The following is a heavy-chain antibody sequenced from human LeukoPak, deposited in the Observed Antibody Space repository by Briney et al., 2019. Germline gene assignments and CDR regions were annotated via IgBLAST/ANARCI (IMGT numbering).Heavy chain of an antibody. V-gene: IGHV3-48*01. Sequence: GALRLSCTASGFAFIEYSMNWVRQVPGKGLEWISYIGIDSGNTKYADSVRGRFTISADKAKNSLYLQMNSLRVEDTAVYYCARDHNYAFDNWGQGTLVSVAS. CDR2: IGIDSGNT. J-gene: IGHJ4*02. CDR3: ARDHNYAFDN. CDR1: GFAFIEYS. D-gene: IGHD1-1*01.